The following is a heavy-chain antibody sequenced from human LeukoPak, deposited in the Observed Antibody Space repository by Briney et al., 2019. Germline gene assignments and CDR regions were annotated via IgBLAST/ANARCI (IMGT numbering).Heavy chain of an antibody. CDR2: IYYSGST. D-gene: IGHD3-22*01. CDR3: ARDKRVDYYASSGYDD. Sequence: SQTLSLTCTVSGGSISSGAYYWSWIRQHPGKGLEWIGYIYYSGSTYYNPSLKSRVTISVDTSKNQFSLKLSSVTAADTAVYYCARDKRVDYYASSGYDDWGQGTLVTVSS. J-gene: IGHJ4*02. V-gene: IGHV4-31*03. CDR1: GGSISSGAYY.